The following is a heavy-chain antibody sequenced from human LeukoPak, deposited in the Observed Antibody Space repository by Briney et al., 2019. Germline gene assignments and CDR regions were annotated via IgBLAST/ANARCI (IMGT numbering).Heavy chain of an antibody. V-gene: IGHV4-34*01. Sequence: SETLSLTCAVYGGSFSGYYWSWIRQPPGKGLEWIGEINHSGSTNYNPSLKSRVTISVDTSKNQFSLKLSSVTAADTAVYYCATGYSSGWVDYWGQGALVTVSS. CDR2: INHSGST. D-gene: IGHD6-19*01. J-gene: IGHJ4*02. CDR1: GGSFSGYY. CDR3: ATGYSSGWVDY.